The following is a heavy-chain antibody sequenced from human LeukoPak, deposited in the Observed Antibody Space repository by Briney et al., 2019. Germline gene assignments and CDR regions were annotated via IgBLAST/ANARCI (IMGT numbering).Heavy chain of an antibody. Sequence: GGSLRLSCAASGFTFSSYAMHWVRQAPGKGLEWVSSISSSSSYIYYADSVKGRFTISRDNSKNSLYLEMNSLRAEDTAVYYCARDQGAILADTKGGYWGQGTLVTVSS. D-gene: IGHD2-2*02. CDR3: ARDQGAILADTKGGY. V-gene: IGHV3-21*01. CDR2: ISSSSSYI. CDR1: GFTFSSYA. J-gene: IGHJ4*01.